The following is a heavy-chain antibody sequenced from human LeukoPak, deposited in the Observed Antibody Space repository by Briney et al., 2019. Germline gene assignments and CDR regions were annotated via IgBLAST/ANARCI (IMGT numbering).Heavy chain of an antibody. D-gene: IGHD6-13*01. CDR3: ARWGIAAAGTGGDWSDP. V-gene: IGHV1-18*01. CDR1: GYTFTSYG. J-gene: IGHJ5*02. Sequence: ASVKVSCKASGYTFTSYGISWVRQAPGQGLEWMGWISAYNGNTNYAQKLQGRVTMTTDTSTSTAYMELRSLRSDDTAVYYCARWGIAAAGTGGDWSDPWGQGTLVTVSS. CDR2: ISAYNGNT.